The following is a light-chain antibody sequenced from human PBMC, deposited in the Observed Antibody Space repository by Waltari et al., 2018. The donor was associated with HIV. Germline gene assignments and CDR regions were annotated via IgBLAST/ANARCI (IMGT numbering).Light chain of an antibody. CDR1: QSVSSN. V-gene: IGKV3-15*01. CDR2: DAS. J-gene: IGKJ2*01. Sequence: EIVMPQSPATLSVSPGDRATLACRASQSVSSNLAWYQQKPGQAPRRLIYDASNRATGIPARFSGSGSGTYFTLTISSLQSEDFAVYYCQQYNNWPPGTFGQGAKLEIK. CDR3: QQYNNWPPGT.